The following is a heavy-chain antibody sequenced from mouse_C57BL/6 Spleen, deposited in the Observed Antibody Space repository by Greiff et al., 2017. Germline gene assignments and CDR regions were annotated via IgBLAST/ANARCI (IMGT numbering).Heavy chain of an antibody. J-gene: IGHJ2*01. D-gene: IGHD1-3*01. V-gene: IGHV5-16*01. CDR3: ARITSSSFDY. CDR1: GFTFSDYY. CDR2: INYDGSST. Sequence: VKLVESEGGLVQPGSSMKLSCTASGFTFSDYYMAWVRQVPEKGLEWVANINYDGSSTYYLDSLKSRFIISRDNAKNILYLQMSSLKSEDTATYYCARITSSSFDYWGQGTTLTVSS.